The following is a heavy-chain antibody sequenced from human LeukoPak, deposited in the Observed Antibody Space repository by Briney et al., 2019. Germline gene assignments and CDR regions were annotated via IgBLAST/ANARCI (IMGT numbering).Heavy chain of an antibody. CDR1: GGSISSYS. D-gene: IGHD4-17*01. CDR3: ARGGRRNYGDYEVWFDP. J-gene: IGHJ5*02. CDR2: IYHSGST. V-gene: IGHV4-59*12. Sequence: SETLSLTCTVSGGSISSYSWSWIRQPPGKGLEWIGYIYHSGSTYYNPSLKSRVTISVDRSKNQFSLKLSSVTAADTAVYYCARGGRRNYGDYEVWFDPWGQGTLVTVSS.